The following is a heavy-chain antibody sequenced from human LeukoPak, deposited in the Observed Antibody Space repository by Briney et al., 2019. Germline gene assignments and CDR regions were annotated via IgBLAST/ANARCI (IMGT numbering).Heavy chain of an antibody. CDR2: INPSGGST. J-gene: IGHJ4*02. Sequence: ASVKVSCKASGYTFTSYYMHWVRQAPGQGLEWMGIINPSGGSTSYAQKFQGRVTMTQDTSPDTAYMELSSLRSEDTAMYYCAAVASYYRDRELLYWGQGTLVTVSS. CDR1: GYTFTSYY. CDR3: AAVASYYRDRELLY. D-gene: IGHD3-10*01. V-gene: IGHV1-46*01.